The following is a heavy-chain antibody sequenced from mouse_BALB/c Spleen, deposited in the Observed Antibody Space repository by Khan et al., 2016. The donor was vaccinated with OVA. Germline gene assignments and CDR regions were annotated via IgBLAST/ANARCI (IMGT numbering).Heavy chain of an antibody. CDR2: IYPNDGGS. V-gene: IGHV1S29*02. CDR3: ARSGYGSVAF. D-gene: IGHD1-2*01. CDR1: GDTFSDYN. Sequence: EVQLQESGPEVVKPGASVKISCKASGDTFSDYNMDWVRQSHGKRLEWLGYIYPNDGGSGYNQKFKTKATMTVDISSSTAYMEIRSLTYEDSAVYYGARSGYGSVAFWGQGTLVTVS. J-gene: IGHJ3*01.